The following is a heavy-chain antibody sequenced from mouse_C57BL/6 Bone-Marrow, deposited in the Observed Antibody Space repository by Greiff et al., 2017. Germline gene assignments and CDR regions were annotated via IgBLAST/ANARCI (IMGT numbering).Heavy chain of an antibody. J-gene: IGHJ1*03. CDR1: GYTFTSYD. V-gene: IGHV1-85*01. D-gene: IGHD1-1*01. CDR3: ASLEFDGSSGDWYFDV. Sequence: VQLQQSGPELVKPGASVKLSCKASGYTFTSYDINWVKQRPGQGLEWIGWIYPRDGSTKYNEKFKGKATLTVDTSSSTAYMELHSLTSEDSAVYCCASLEFDGSSGDWYFDVWGTGTTVTVSS. CDR2: IYPRDGST.